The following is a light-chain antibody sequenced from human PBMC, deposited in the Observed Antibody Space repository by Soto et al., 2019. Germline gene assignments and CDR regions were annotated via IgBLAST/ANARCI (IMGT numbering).Light chain of an antibody. CDR2: AGS. V-gene: IGKV1-5*03. J-gene: IGKJ1*01. CDR3: QQYNTYSRT. Sequence: DIQMTQSPSTLSASVGDRITITCRASQNINTWLAWYQQIPGKAPKLLIYAGSTLQRGVPSRFSGSGSGTEFTLTISSLQPDDFATFYCQQYNTYSRTFGQGTTVEVK. CDR1: QNINTW.